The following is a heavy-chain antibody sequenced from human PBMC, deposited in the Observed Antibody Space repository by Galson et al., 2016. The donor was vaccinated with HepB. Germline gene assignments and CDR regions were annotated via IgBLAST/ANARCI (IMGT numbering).Heavy chain of an antibody. Sequence: ETLSLTCGVYGASISGYYWSWIRQPPGKGLDWIGEINHSGGTNHNPSLKSRVTISVDTSKNQFSLKLKSVNAADTAVYYCARGGSNWPAGAFDIWGPGTVLTVSS. CDR2: INHSGGT. D-gene: IGHD6-13*01. CDR3: ARGGSNWPAGAFDI. J-gene: IGHJ3*02. V-gene: IGHV4-34*01. CDR1: GASISGYY.